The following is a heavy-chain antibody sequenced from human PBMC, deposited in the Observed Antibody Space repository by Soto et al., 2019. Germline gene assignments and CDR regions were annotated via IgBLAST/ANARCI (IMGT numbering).Heavy chain of an antibody. CDR1: GGSISTSNW. CDR2: IHHSGST. J-gene: IGHJ1*01. Sequence: PSETLSLTCAVSGGSISTSNWWSWVRQTPGKGLEWIGEIHHSGSTNYNPSLKSRVTMSVDKSNNQFSLNLSSVTAADTAVYYCARKVVVVVAARSLEYFQHWGQGTLVTVYS. D-gene: IGHD2-15*01. CDR3: ARKVVVVVAARSLEYFQH. V-gene: IGHV4-4*02.